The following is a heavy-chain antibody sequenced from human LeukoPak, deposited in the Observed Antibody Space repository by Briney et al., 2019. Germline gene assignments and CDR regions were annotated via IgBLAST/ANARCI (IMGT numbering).Heavy chain of an antibody. J-gene: IGHJ4*02. CDR1: GFTFSSYA. Sequence: GGSLRLSCAASGFTFSSYAMSWVRQAPGKGLEWVSAISGSGGSTYYADSVKGRFTISRDNSKNTLYLQMNSLRAEDTAVYYCAKRGPEVDIVATPLGSYYFDYWGQGTLVTVSS. V-gene: IGHV3-23*01. D-gene: IGHD5-12*01. CDR3: AKRGPEVDIVATPLGSYYFDY. CDR2: ISGSGGST.